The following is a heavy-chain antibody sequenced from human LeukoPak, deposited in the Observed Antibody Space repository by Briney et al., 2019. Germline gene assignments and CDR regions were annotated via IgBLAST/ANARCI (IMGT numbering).Heavy chain of an antibody. J-gene: IGHJ4*02. D-gene: IGHD2-2*01. Sequence: GGSLRLSCAASGFTFRSYSMNWVRQAPGKGLEWVSAIDPSSTYIYYADSVKGRSTISRDNAENSLYLQMNSLRVEDTAVYYCARAPTVVGYCSSSSCQADYWGQGTLVTVSS. CDR2: IDPSSTYI. CDR1: GFTFRSYS. CDR3: ARAPTVVGYCSSSSCQADY. V-gene: IGHV3-21*01.